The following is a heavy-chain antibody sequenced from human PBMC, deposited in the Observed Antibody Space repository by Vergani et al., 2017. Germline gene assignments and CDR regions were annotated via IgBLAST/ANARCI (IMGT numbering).Heavy chain of an antibody. V-gene: IGHV3-23*01. J-gene: IGHJ4*02. CDR3: AKDFRDGDYGDYGYFDY. CDR2: ISGSGGST. Sequence: EVQLLESGGGLVKPGGSLRLSCAASGFTVSSYAMSWVRQAPGKGLEWVSAISGSGGSTYYADSVKGRFTISRDNAKNTLYLQMNSLIAEDTVVYYCAKDFRDGDYGDYGYFDYWGQGTLVTVSS. D-gene: IGHD4-17*01. CDR1: GFTVSSYA.